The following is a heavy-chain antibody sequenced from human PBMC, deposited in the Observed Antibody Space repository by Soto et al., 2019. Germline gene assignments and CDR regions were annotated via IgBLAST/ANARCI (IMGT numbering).Heavy chain of an antibody. Sequence: QITLKESGPTLVTPTQTLTLTCSFSGFSLTTNGVAVGWFRQPPGKALEWLGLIYWDDDKRYNPSLRNRLTISKDTTINQVVLTMTNMDPVDTATYFCARSLYVVRGVSNWFDPWGQGTRVTVSS. J-gene: IGHJ5*02. CDR1: GFSLTTNGVA. CDR3: ARSLYVVRGVSNWFDP. V-gene: IGHV2-5*02. D-gene: IGHD3-10*01. CDR2: IYWDDDK.